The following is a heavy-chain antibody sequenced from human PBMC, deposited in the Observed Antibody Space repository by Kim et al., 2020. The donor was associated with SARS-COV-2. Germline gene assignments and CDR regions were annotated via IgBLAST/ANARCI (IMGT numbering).Heavy chain of an antibody. CDR3: VRDSYIGNVYYCMDV. CDR1: GFTVSNYW. V-gene: IGHV3-74*01. Sequence: GGSLRLSCAVSGFTVSNYWMHWVRQAPGKGLVWVSRINSDGRYTSYADSVKGRFTVSRDNAKNMQYLQMNSLRAEDTAVYYCVRDSYIGNVYYCMDVGGQGTTVPVSS. D-gene: IGHD2-15*01. CDR2: INSDGRYT. J-gene: IGHJ6*02.